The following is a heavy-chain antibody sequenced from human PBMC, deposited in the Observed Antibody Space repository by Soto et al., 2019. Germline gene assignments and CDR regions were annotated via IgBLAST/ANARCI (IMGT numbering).Heavy chain of an antibody. CDR1: GFTFSNYG. CDR2: ISYHGSDK. J-gene: IGHJ4*02. D-gene: IGHD4-17*01. CDR3: AKVLLTTTVTTVGY. Sequence: QVQLVESGGGVVQPGRSLRLSCAASGFTFSNYGMHWVRQAPGKGLEWVAVISYHGSDKYYADSVKGRFTTSRVNSNNTLYLQMDSLRAEDTAVYSCAKVLLTTTVTTVGYWGQGTLVTVSS. V-gene: IGHV3-30*18.